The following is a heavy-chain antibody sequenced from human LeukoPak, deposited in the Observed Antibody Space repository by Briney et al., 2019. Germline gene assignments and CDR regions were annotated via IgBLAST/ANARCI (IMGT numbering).Heavy chain of an antibody. D-gene: IGHD5-18*01. J-gene: IGHJ6*03. V-gene: IGHV4-61*02. Sequence: SETLSLTCTVSGGSISSSSYYWSWIRQPAGKGLEWIGRIYTSGSTNYNPSLKSRVTISVDTSKNQFSLKLSSVTAADTAVYYCARVFGYSYGFYYYYYMDVWGKGTTVTISS. CDR1: GGSISSSSYY. CDR3: ARVFGYSYGFYYYYYMDV. CDR2: IYTSGST.